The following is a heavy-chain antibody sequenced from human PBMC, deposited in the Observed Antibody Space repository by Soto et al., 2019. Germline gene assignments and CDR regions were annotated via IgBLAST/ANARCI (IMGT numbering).Heavy chain of an antibody. D-gene: IGHD1-7*01. CDR1: GGSISSYY. CDR3: ARSSAITGTTWRYFQH. CDR2: IYYSGST. Sequence: QVQLQESGPGLVKPSETLSLTCTVSGGSISSYYWSWIRQPPGKGLEWIGYIYYSGSTNYNPSLKSRVTISVDTYKNQFSLKLSSVTAADTAVYYCARSSAITGTTWRYFQHWGQGTLVTVSS. V-gene: IGHV4-59*08. J-gene: IGHJ1*01.